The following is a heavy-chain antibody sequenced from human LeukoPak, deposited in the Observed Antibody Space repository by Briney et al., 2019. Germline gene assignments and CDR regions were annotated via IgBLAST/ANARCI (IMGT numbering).Heavy chain of an antibody. Sequence: PSETLSLTCAVYGGSFSAFYWSWIRRPPGKGLEWIGEINHSGSTNQNPFLKSRVTMSVDTSNHQFSLRLRSVTAADTGVYYCARMVRERHSFDIWGHGTMVTVSS. CDR1: GGSFSAFY. D-gene: IGHD3-10*01. CDR3: ARMVRERHSFDI. CDR2: INHSGST. J-gene: IGHJ3*02. V-gene: IGHV4-34*01.